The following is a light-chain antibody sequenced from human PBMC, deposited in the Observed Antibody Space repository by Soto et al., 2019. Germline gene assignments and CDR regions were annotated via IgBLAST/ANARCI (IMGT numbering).Light chain of an antibody. CDR1: SSNIGSHT. V-gene: IGLV1-44*01. CDR3: AAWDDSLNGPV. J-gene: IGLJ3*02. Sequence: QPVVTQPPSASGTPGQRVAISCSGSSSNIGSHTVNWYQQLPGTAPKLLIYGNDQRPSGVPDRFSGSKSGTSASLAISGLQSEDEVDYYCAAWDDSLNGPVFGGGTKVTVL. CDR2: GND.